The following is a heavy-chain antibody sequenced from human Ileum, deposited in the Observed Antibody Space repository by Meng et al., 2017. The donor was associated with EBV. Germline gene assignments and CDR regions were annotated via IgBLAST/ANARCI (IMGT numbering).Heavy chain of an antibody. Sequence: QPPLQGSGPGLVEPSEALSLTCTVSGGSISSSSYYWAWIRQPPGEGLEWIGSVVYSGTTYYTSSLKSRVSISVDTSKNQFSLKLSSVTAADTAVYYCARHHHSPTFDYWGQGTLVTASS. J-gene: IGHJ4*02. V-gene: IGHV4-39*01. CDR3: ARHHHSPTFDY. CDR2: VVYSGTT. D-gene: IGHD1-14*01. CDR1: GGSISSSSYY.